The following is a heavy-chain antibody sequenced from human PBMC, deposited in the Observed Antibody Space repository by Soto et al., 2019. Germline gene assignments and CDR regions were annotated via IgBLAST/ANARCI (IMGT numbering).Heavy chain of an antibody. Sequence: PGGSLRLSCAASGFTLSSYAMNWVRQAPGKGLECVSSISSSGGSTYYADSVKGRFTISRDNSKNTLYLQMSSLRAEDTAIYYCATADYDFWTGYYEPHDYWGQGALVTVSS. CDR1: GFTLSSYA. D-gene: IGHD3-3*01. CDR2: ISSSGGST. CDR3: ATADYDFWTGYYEPHDY. J-gene: IGHJ4*02. V-gene: IGHV3-23*01.